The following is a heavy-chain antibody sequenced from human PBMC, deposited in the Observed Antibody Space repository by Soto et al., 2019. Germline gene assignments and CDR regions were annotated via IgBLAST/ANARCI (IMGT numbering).Heavy chain of an antibody. CDR2: IYYSGST. J-gene: IGHJ4*02. V-gene: IGHV4-39*01. D-gene: IGHD1-26*01. Sequence: SETLSLTCTVSGGSISSSSYYWGWIRQPPGKGLEWIGSIYYSGSTYYNPSLKSRVTISVDTSKNQFSLKLSSVTAADTAVYYCARRPPPSYGLDYWGQGTLLTVSS. CDR3: ARRPPPSYGLDY. CDR1: GGSISSSSYY.